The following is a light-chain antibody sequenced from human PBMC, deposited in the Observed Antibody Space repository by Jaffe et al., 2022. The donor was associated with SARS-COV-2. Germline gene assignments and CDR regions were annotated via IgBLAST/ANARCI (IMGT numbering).Light chain of an antibody. V-gene: IGKV1-5*03. CDR2: KAS. CDR3: QQYKSFWT. CDR1: QSIDSW. J-gene: IGKJ1*01. Sequence: DIQMTQSPSTLSASVGDSVTITCRASQSIDSWLVWYQQKAGKAPKLLIYKASSLESGVPSRFSGSGSGTEFTLTISRLQPDDFATYYCQQYKSFWTFGQGTKVEIK.